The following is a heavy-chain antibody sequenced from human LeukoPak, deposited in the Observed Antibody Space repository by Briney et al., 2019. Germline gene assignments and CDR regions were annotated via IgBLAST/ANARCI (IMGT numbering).Heavy chain of an antibody. J-gene: IGHJ3*02. D-gene: IGHD3-3*01. CDR3: ARVQRFLEWSDAFDI. CDR2: IYYSGST. CDR1: GGSISSGGYY. V-gene: IGHV4-31*03. Sequence: SETLSFTCTVSGGSISSGGYYWGWIRQHPGKGLEWIGYIYYSGSTYYNPSLKSRVTISVDTSKNQFSLKLSSVTAADTAVYYCARVQRFLEWSDAFDIWGHGTMVTVSS.